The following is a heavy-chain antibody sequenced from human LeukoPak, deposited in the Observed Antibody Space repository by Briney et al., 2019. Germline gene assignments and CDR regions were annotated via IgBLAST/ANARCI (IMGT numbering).Heavy chain of an antibody. CDR1: GFTFSSYW. CDR2: INFDGSST. CDR3: ATLDSSGYPLDY. Sequence: GGSLRLSCAGSGFTFSSYWMHWVRQAPGKGLVWVSRINFDGSSTSYADSVKGRFTISRDNTKNTLYLQMNSLRAEDTAVYYCATLDSSGYPLDYWGQGTLVTVSS. D-gene: IGHD3-22*01. J-gene: IGHJ4*02. V-gene: IGHV3-74*01.